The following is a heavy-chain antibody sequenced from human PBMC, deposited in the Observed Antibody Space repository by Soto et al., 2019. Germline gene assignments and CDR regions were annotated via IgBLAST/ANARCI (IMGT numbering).Heavy chain of an antibody. J-gene: IGHJ6*02. D-gene: IGHD3-10*01. CDR2: IKQDGSEE. CDR3: ARIASSGRGWDV. V-gene: IGHV3-7*01. Sequence: EVQLVESGGGLVQPGGSLRLSCVDSGFTFSNYWMSWVRQAPVKGLGWVGNIKQDGSEENYVDSVKGRFTISRDNAKNSMYLQMNSLRAEDTAVYYCARIASSGRGWDVWGQGTTVVVSS. CDR1: GFTFSNYW.